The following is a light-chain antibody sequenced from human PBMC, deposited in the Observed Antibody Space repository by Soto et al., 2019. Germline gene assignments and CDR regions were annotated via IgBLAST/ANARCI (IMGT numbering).Light chain of an antibody. CDR3: QQRTNWPPEYT. Sequence: EIVLTQSPGTLSLSPGERATLSCRASQSVSSYLAWYQQKPGQAPRLLIYDASNRATGIPARFSGSGSGTDFTLTISSLEPEDFAVYYCQQRTNWPPEYTFGPGTKLEI. CDR1: QSVSSY. CDR2: DAS. J-gene: IGKJ2*01. V-gene: IGKV3-11*01.